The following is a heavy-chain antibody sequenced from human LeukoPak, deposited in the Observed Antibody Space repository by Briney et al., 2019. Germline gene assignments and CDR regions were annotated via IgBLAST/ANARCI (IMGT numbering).Heavy chain of an antibody. J-gene: IGHJ4*02. CDR3: ARDQTEVAAPFDY. CDR2: IIPILGIA. V-gene: IGHV1-69*04. Sequence: SGKVSCKASVGTFSSYAINWVRQAPGQGLEWMGRIIPILGIANYAQKFQGRVTITAYKSTSTAYIELSSLRSEDMAVYYCARDQTEVAAPFDYWGQGTLVTVSS. CDR1: VGTFSSYA. D-gene: IGHD6-25*01.